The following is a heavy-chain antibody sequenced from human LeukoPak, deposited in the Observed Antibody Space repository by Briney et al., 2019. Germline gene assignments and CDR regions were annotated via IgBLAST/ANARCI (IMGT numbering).Heavy chain of an antibody. D-gene: IGHD6-13*01. Sequence: PSETLSLTCTVSGGSVSSGSYYWNWIRQPPGKGLEWIGYIYYSGSTNYNPSLKSRVTISVDTSKNQFSLKLSSVTAADTAVYYCASHSQLAAAGKGYYFDYWGQGTLVTVSS. CDR2: IYYSGST. J-gene: IGHJ4*02. CDR3: ASHSQLAAAGKGYYFDY. V-gene: IGHV4-61*01. CDR1: GGSVSSGSYY.